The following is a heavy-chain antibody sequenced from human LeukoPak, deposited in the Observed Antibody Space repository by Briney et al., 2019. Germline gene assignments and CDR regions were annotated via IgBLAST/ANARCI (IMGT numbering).Heavy chain of an antibody. V-gene: IGHV4-4*09. CDR1: GGSLGSYF. J-gene: IGHJ6*03. D-gene: IGHD1-20*01. CDR2: IYTSGST. CDR3: ATLKPQRYYYNCNYYYVDV. Sequence: SETLSLTCTVSGGSLGSYFWTWIRQPPGKGLEWIGYIYTSGSTNYNPSIKSRATVSLDTSKKEFSLRLTSVTAADTAVYYCATLKPQRYYYNCNYYYVDVWGNGTTVTVSS.